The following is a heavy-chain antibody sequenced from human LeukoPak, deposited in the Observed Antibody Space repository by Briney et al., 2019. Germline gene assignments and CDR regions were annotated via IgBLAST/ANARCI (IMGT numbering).Heavy chain of an antibody. CDR1: GGTFSSYA. V-gene: IGHV1-69*13. CDR2: IIPIFGTA. Sequence: SVTVSCKASGGTFSSYAISWVRQAPGQGLEWMGGIIPIFGTANYAQKFQGRVTITADESTSTAYMELSSLRSEDTAVYYCARDRGRLRYGIDVWGQGTTVTVSS. CDR3: ARDRGRLRYGIDV. J-gene: IGHJ6*02. D-gene: IGHD3-16*01.